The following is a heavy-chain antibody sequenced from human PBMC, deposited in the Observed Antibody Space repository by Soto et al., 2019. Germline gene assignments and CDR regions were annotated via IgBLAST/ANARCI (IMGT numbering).Heavy chain of an antibody. CDR3: AKSTSQVAVAGKPFDY. CDR1: GFTFDDYG. V-gene: IGHV3-20*04. J-gene: IGHJ4*02. Sequence: GGSLRLSCAASGFTFDDYGMSWVRQAPGKGLEWVSGINWSGGSTGYADSVKGRFTISRDNSKNTLYLQMNSLRAEDTAVYYCAKSTSQVAVAGKPFDYWGQGTLVTVSS. CDR2: INWSGGST. D-gene: IGHD6-19*01.